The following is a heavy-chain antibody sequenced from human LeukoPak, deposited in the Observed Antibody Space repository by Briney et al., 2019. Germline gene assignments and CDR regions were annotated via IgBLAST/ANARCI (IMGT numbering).Heavy chain of an antibody. D-gene: IGHD5-12*01. J-gene: IGHJ4*02. CDR3: ARTGYSGYGTQVH. V-gene: IGHV4-39*01. Sequence: SETLSLTCSVSGGSISSSSYYWGWIRQPPGKGLEWIGSIHNSGRCTHNPSLKSRLSISVDTSKNQFSLKLRSVTAADTAVYYCARTGYSGYGTQVHWGQGTLVAVSS. CDR2: IHNSGRC. CDR1: GGSISSSSYY.